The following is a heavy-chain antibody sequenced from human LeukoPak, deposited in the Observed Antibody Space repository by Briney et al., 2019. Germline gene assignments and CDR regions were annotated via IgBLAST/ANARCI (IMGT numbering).Heavy chain of an antibody. CDR2: ITSSGNII. J-gene: IGHJ4*02. D-gene: IGHD4-17*01. Sequence: GGSLRLSCAASGFPFSDYYMSWIRQAPGKGLEWVSYITSSGNIIYYAASVKGRFTISRDNAKNSLYLQMNSLRAEDTAVYYCARERNGDYYFDYWGQGTLVTVSS. V-gene: IGHV3-11*01. CDR3: ARERNGDYYFDY. CDR1: GFPFSDYY.